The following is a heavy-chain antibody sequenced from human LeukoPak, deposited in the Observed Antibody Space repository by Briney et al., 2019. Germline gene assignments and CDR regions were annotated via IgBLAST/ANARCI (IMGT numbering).Heavy chain of an antibody. D-gene: IGHD1-26*01. CDR1: GFSFTNYA. CDR3: AKTLVGATSGPDYYFDS. Sequence: GGSLRLSCAASGFSFTNYAMTWVRQAPGKGLEWVSAISGSGGSTFYPDSVKGRFTISRDNSKNTLYLRINSLRAEDTAVYYCAKTLVGATSGPDYYFDSWGQGTLVTVSS. V-gene: IGHV3-23*01. CDR2: ISGSGGST. J-gene: IGHJ4*02.